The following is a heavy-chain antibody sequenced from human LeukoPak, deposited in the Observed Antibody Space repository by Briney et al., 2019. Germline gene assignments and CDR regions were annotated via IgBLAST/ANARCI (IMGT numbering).Heavy chain of an antibody. J-gene: IGHJ4*02. CDR3: ARATPPHYDFWSGHIDYFDY. Sequence: PGGSLTLSCAVSGFTFSSYAMSWVRQPPGKGLEWVSAISGSGGTTYYPYPVKGRFTISRYNSRTTLYLQMNSLRATDTAVYYCARATPPHYDFWSGHIDYFDYWGQGTLVTVSS. V-gene: IGHV3-23*01. CDR1: GFTFSSYA. CDR2: ISGSGGTT. D-gene: IGHD3-3*01.